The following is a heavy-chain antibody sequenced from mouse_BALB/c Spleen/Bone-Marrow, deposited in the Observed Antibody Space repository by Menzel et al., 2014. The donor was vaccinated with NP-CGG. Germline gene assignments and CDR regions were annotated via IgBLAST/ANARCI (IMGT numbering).Heavy chain of an antibody. CDR2: IDPSDSET. CDR1: GYSFTSYW. Sequence: VQLQESGPQLVRPGASVKISCKASGYSFTSYWMHWVKQRPGQGLEWIGMIDPSDSETRLNQMFKDKATLAVDKSSSTAYMQLSSPTSEDSAVYSCASYVSSHAWFAYWGQGTLVTVSA. D-gene: IGHD1-1*01. V-gene: IGHV1S126*01. J-gene: IGHJ3*01. CDR3: ASYVSSHAWFAY.